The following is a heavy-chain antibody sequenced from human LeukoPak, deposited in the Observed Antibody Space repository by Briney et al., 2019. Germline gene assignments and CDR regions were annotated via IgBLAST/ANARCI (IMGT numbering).Heavy chain of an antibody. D-gene: IGHD2-15*01. J-gene: IGHJ3*02. CDR1: GFTFSSYW. V-gene: IGHV3-7*01. CDR2: IKQDGSEK. CDR3: ARDDRYCSGGSCYRDAFDI. Sequence: GGSLRLSCAASGFTFSSYWMSWVRQAPGKGLEWVANIKQDGSEKYYVDSVKGRFTISRDNAKNSLYLQMNSLRAEDTAVYYCARDDRYCSGGSCYRDAFDIWGQGTMVTVSS.